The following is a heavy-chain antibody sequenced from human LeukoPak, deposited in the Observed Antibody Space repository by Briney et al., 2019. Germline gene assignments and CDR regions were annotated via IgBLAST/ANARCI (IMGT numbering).Heavy chain of an antibody. CDR3: ARQVVAVAGTGYFDY. J-gene: IGHJ4*02. V-gene: IGHV4-39*01. D-gene: IGHD6-19*01. CDR2: IYYSGST. Sequence: SETLSLTCTVSGGSIRSSSYYWGWIRQPPGKGLEWIGSIYYSGSTYYNASLKSRGTISVDTSKNQFSLKLNSVTAADTAVYFCARQVVAVAGTGYFDYWGQGTLVTVSP. CDR1: GGSIRSSSYY.